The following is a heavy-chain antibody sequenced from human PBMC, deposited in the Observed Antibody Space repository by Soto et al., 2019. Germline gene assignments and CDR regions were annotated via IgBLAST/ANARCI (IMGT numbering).Heavy chain of an antibody. CDR2: IYGGGTT. D-gene: IGHD6-19*01. CDR3: VQTTGWPGFDF. CDR1: GFTVSSKY. Sequence: EVQLVESGGGLIQPGGSLRLSCAASGFTVSSKYMTWVRQAPGKGLEWVSVIYGGGTTYYADSVKGRFTISRDNSKNTLYLQLYNLRAEDTAVYYCVQTTGWPGFDFWGQGTLVTVSS. J-gene: IGHJ4*02. V-gene: IGHV3-53*01.